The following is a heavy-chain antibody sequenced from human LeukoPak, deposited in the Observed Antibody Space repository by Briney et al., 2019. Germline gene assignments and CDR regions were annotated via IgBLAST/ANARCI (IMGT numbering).Heavy chain of an antibody. D-gene: IGHD6-13*01. CDR3: AKVAAAGSP. CDR2: IKQDGSEK. V-gene: IGHV3-7*03. Sequence: PGGSLRLSCAASGFTFSSYGMHWVRQAPGKGLEWVANIKQDGSEKYYVDSVKGRFTISRDNAKNSLYLQMNSLRAEDTAVYYCAKVAAAGSPWGQGTLVTVSS. J-gene: IGHJ5*02. CDR1: GFTFSSYG.